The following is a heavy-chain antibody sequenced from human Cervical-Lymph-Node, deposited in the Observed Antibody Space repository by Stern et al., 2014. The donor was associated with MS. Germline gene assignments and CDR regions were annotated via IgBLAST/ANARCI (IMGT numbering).Heavy chain of an antibody. CDR1: GFNFSNYG. CDR3: ARSRLVSGNAFDI. D-gene: IGHD2/OR15-2a*01. V-gene: IGHV3-33*01. CDR2: IWHDGSRR. J-gene: IGHJ3*02. Sequence: QLVQSGGGVVQPGRSLTLSCAASGFNFSNYGINWVRQAPGKGLEWVAVIWHDGSRRYYADSVKGRFTISRDNSRNTLNLQMNSLRAEDTALYYCARSRLVSGNAFDIWGQGTMVTVSS.